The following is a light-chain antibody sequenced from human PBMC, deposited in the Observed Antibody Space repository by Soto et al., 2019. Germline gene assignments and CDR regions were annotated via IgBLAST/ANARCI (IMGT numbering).Light chain of an antibody. CDR1: SSDIGGYNY. V-gene: IGLV2-14*03. CDR3: GSYTSSSTLEV. CDR2: DVS. J-gene: IGLJ1*01. Sequence: QSALTQPASVSGSPGQSITISCTGTSSDIGGYNYDSWYQQHPGKAPKLMIYDVSNRPSGVSNRFSGSKSGNTASLTISGLQAEDEADYYCGSYTSSSTLEVFGTGTKLTVL.